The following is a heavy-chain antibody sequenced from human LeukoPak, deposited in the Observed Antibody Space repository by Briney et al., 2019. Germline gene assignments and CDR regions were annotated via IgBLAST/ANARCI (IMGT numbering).Heavy chain of an antibody. J-gene: IGHJ4*02. CDR3: AKRGVVIRVFLVGFHKEAYYFDS. V-gene: IGHV3-23*01. Sequence: GGSLRLSCPVSGITLSNYGMSWVRQAPGKGLEWVAGISGSGGGAQYADSVKGRFTISRDNAKNRLSLQMNSLRAEDPAMYFCAKRGVVIRVFLVGFHKEAYYFDSWGQGVLVTVSS. CDR2: ISGSGGGA. CDR1: GITLSNYG. D-gene: IGHD3-10*01.